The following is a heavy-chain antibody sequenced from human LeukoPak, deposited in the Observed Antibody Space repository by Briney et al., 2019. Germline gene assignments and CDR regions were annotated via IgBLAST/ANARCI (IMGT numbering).Heavy chain of an antibody. CDR3: ARDIRRQQVVDFDL. J-gene: IGHJ4*02. Sequence: PGGSLRLSCAASGFTFSSYEMNWVRQAPGKGLEWVSYISSSGSTIYYADSVKGRFTISRDNAKNSLYLQMNSLRAEDTAVYHCARDIRRQQVVDFDLWGQGTLVTVSS. V-gene: IGHV3-48*03. CDR1: GFTFSSYE. D-gene: IGHD6-13*01. CDR2: ISSSGSTI.